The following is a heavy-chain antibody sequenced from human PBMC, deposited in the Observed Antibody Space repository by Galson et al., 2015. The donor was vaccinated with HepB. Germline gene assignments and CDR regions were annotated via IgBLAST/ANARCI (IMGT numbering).Heavy chain of an antibody. J-gene: IGHJ5*02. CDR3: AKAAGWFDP. CDR2: ISESGTTT. Sequence: LRLSCAVSGLSFSDFYMTWIRRAPGKGLEWISYISESGTTTYYADPVKGRFTVSRNNAKKSLYLQMNSLRAEDTAVYYCAKAAGWFDPLGQGTLVTVSS. CDR1: GLSFSDFY. V-gene: IGHV3-11*01.